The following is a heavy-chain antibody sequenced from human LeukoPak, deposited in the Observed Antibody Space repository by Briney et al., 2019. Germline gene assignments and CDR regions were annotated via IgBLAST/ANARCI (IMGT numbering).Heavy chain of an antibody. CDR2: IRYDGSNK. CDR3: ARGGVGATSNWFDP. CDR1: GFTFSSYG. J-gene: IGHJ5*02. D-gene: IGHD1-26*01. Sequence: GGSLRLSCAASGFTFSSYGMHWVRQAPGKGLEWVAFIRYDGSNKYYADSVKGRFTISRDNSKNTLYLQMNSLRAEDTAVYYCARGGVGATSNWFDPWGQGTLVTVSS. V-gene: IGHV3-30*02.